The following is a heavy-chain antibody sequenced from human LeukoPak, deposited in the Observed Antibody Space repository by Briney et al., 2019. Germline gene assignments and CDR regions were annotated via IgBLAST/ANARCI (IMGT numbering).Heavy chain of an antibody. CDR2: INPSGGST. Sequence: GASVKVSCKASGYTFTSYYMHWVRQAPGQGLEWMGIINPSGGSTSYAQKFQGRVTMARDTSTSTVYMELSSLRSEDTAVYYCARTYCSGGSCYSTSDPWGQGTLVTVSS. CDR3: ARTYCSGGSCYSTSDP. J-gene: IGHJ5*02. D-gene: IGHD2-15*01. CDR1: GYTFTSYY. V-gene: IGHV1-46*01.